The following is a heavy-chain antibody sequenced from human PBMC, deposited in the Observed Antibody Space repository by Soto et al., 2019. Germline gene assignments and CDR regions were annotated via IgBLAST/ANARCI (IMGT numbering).Heavy chain of an antibody. CDR1: GGSISISSYY. J-gene: IGHJ4*02. CDR2: LYYSGST. V-gene: IGHV4-39*01. Sequence: QLQLQESGPGLVKPSETLSLTCTVSGGSISISSYYWGWIRQPPGKGLKGIGSLYYSGSTYYNPSLKIRFTISVDTSKNQFSLKLSSVTAADTAVYYCARHKVQDILNGEFDYWGQGTLVTVSS. CDR3: ARHKVQDILNGEFDY. D-gene: IGHD3-9*01.